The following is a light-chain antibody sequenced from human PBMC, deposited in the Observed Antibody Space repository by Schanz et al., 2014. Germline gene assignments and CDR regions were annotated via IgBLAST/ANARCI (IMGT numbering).Light chain of an antibody. CDR1: QGVSTN. V-gene: IGKV3-15*01. Sequence: EIVLTQSPVTLSVSPGERVSLSCRASQGVSTNLAWHQQKPGQAPRLLIYGGSTRATGVPARFSGSGSGTEFTLSISSLRSEDFAVYYCQQYNNWPWTFGQGTKVEIK. CDR2: GGS. CDR3: QQYNNWPWT. J-gene: IGKJ1*01.